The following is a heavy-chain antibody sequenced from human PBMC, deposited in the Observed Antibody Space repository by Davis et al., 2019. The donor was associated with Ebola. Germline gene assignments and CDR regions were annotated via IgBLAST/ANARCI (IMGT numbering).Heavy chain of an antibody. V-gene: IGHV4-61*01. CDR1: GGSVSSGSYY. CDR2: IYYSGST. D-gene: IGHD5-18*01. J-gene: IGHJ4*02. Sequence: PGGSLRLSCTVSGGSVSSGSYYWSWIRQPPGKGLEWIGYIYYSGSTNYNPSLKSRVTISVDTSKNQFSLKLSSVTAADTAVYYCARSVTWIQLWSHSPFDYWGQGTLVTVSS. CDR3: ARSVTWIQLWSHSPFDY.